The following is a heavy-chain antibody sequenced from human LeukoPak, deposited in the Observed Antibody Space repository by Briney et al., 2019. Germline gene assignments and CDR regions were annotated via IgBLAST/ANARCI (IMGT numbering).Heavy chain of an antibody. V-gene: IGHV3-53*01. Sequence: GGSLRLSCAASGFTVSSNYMSWVRQAPGKGLEWVSVIYSGGSTYYADSVKGRFTISRDNSKNTLYLQMNSLRAEDTAVYYCARGRKHSSGWYYFDYWGQGTLVTVSS. D-gene: IGHD6-19*01. CDR3: ARGRKHSSGWYYFDY. CDR1: GFTVSSNY. CDR2: IYSGGST. J-gene: IGHJ4*02.